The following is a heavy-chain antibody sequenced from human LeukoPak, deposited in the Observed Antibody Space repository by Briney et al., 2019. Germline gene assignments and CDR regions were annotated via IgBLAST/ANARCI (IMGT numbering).Heavy chain of an antibody. CDR1: GFTFSSYV. D-gene: IGHD4-17*01. CDR2: ISGSGGSI. V-gene: IGHV3-23*01. CDR3: AKQSRIAVTSNFDY. Sequence: HTGGSLRLSCAASGFTFSSYVMSWIRQAPGKGLEWVSAISGSGGSIYYADSVKGRFTISRDNSKNTLYLQMNCLRAEDTAVYYCAKQSRIAVTSNFDYWGQGTLVTVSS. J-gene: IGHJ4*02.